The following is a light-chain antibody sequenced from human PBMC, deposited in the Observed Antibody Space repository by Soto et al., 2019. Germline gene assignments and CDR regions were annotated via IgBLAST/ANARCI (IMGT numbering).Light chain of an antibody. J-gene: IGKJ2*01. CDR1: QSISTD. CDR3: QQGHNWPLT. V-gene: IGKV3-15*01. CDR2: SAS. Sequence: EIAMTQSPATLSVSPGERATLSCRASQSISTDLAWYQQIPGQPPRLLIYSASTRATGVPARFTGSGSGSEFALTISGLLSEDFAIYYCQQGHNWPLTFGQGTRLEI.